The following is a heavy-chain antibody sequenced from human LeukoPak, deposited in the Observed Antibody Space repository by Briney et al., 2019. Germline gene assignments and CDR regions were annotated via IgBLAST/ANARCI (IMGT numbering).Heavy chain of an antibody. CDR3: AKDRFGELLYDY. V-gene: IGHV3-23*01. D-gene: IGHD3-10*01. Sequence: PGGSLRLSCAASGFTFSSYAMSWVRQAPGKGLEWVSAISGSGGSTYYADSVKGRFTNSRDNSKNTLYLQMNSLRAEDTAVYYCAKDRFGELLYDYWGQGTLVTVSS. CDR2: ISGSGGST. CDR1: GFTFSSYA. J-gene: IGHJ4*02.